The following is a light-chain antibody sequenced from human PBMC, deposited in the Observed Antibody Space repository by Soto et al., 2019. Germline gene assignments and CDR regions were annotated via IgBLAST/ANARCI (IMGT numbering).Light chain of an antibody. CDR2: GAS. CDR3: QQYGSSPWWT. Sequence: EIVLTQSPGTLSLSPGERATLSCRASQSVSSSYLAWYQQKPGQAPRLLIYGASSRATGIPDRFSGSGSGTDFTLTISRLEPEDFAVYYCQQYGSSPWWTFGQGIKVEIK. V-gene: IGKV3-20*01. J-gene: IGKJ1*01. CDR1: QSVSSSY.